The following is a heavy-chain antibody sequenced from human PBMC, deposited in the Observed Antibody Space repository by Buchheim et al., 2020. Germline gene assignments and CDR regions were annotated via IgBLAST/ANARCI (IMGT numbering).Heavy chain of an antibody. Sequence: QVQLQESGPGLVKPSQTLSLTCTVSGGSISSGSYFWSWIRQPAGKGLEWIGRISSGGSTNYNASLKSRVILSGDTPKNPFSLILTSVTAADTAVYYCAKTGGTYYYGLDVWGQGT. CDR1: GGSISSGSYF. V-gene: IGHV4-61*02. D-gene: IGHD3-16*01. J-gene: IGHJ6*02. CDR2: ISSGGST. CDR3: AKTGGTYYYGLDV.